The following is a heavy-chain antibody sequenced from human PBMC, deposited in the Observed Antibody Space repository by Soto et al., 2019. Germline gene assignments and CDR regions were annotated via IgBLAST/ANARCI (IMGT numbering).Heavy chain of an antibody. CDR1: GFSLSTSGVG. CDR2: IYWNDDK. D-gene: IGHD6-19*01. V-gene: IGHV2-5*01. Sequence: SGPTLVNPTQTLTLTCTFSGFSLSTSGVGVGWIRQPPGKALEWLALIYWNDDKRYSPSLKSRLTITKDTSKNQVVLTMTNMDPVDTATYYCAHILPFRTYSSGWYRQPFDYWGQGTLVTVSS. CDR3: AHILPFRTYSSGWYRQPFDY. J-gene: IGHJ4*02.